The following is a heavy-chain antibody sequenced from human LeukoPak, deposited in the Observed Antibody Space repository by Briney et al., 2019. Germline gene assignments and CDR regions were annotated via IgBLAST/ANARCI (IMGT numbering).Heavy chain of an antibody. CDR2: INNNGGT. Sequence: PSETLSLTCAVYGGSFGGYFWSWIRQPPGEGLEWIGEINNNGGTNYNPSLKSRVTMSADTSKKQFSLKLRSVTAADTAVYYCARAQGRLVPPAYWGQGTLVTVSS. D-gene: IGHD3-9*01. CDR1: GGSFGGYF. J-gene: IGHJ4*02. CDR3: ARAQGRLVPPAY. V-gene: IGHV4-34*01.